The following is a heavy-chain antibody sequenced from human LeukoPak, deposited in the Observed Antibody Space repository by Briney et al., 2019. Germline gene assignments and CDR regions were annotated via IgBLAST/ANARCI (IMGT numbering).Heavy chain of an antibody. CDR1: GGSISSYY. CDR2: IYTSGST. CDR3: ARGRELRYYYYYMDV. V-gene: IGHV4-4*07. J-gene: IGHJ6*03. D-gene: IGHD1-26*01. Sequence: SETLSLTCTVSGGSISSYYWSWIRQPAGKGLEWIGRIYTSGSTNYNPSLKSRVTMSVDTFKNQFSLKLSSVTAADTAVYYCARGRELRYYYYYMDVWGKGTTVTVSS.